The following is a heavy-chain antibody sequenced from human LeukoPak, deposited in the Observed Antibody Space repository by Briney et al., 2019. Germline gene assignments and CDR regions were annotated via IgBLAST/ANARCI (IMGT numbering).Heavy chain of an antibody. V-gene: IGHV1-2*02. CDR2: INPNSGGT. CDR3: ARDLNVVVPAADYFDY. Sequence: ASVKVSCKASGYTFTGYYMHWVRQAPGQGLEWMGWINPNSGGTNYAQKFQGRVTMTRDTSISTAYMELSSLRSDDTAVYYCARDLNVVVPAADYFDYWGQGTPVTVSS. J-gene: IGHJ4*02. CDR1: GYTFTGYY. D-gene: IGHD2-2*01.